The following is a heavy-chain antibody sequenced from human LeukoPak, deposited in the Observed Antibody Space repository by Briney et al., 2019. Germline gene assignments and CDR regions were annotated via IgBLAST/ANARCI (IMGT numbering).Heavy chain of an antibody. D-gene: IGHD3-10*01. J-gene: IGHJ4*02. CDR1: GFSFDTYA. V-gene: IGHV3-33*01. Sequence: GGSLRLSCAASGFSFDTYAMHWVRQAPGQGLEWVALMWHDGSHKFYSNSVRGQFTISGDNSKNTVYLQMNNLRPDDTAVYYCAREILGSGSYPDFWGQGTLVTVSS. CDR2: MWHDGSHK. CDR3: AREILGSGSYPDF.